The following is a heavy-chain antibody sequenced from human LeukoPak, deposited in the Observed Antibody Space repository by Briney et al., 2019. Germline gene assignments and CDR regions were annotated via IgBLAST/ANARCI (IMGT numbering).Heavy chain of an antibody. CDR1: GFTFDDYG. CDR2: INWNGGST. CDR3: ARDREAVDTAMVPPFDY. Sequence: GGSLRLSCAASGFTFDDYGMSWVRQAPGKGLEWVSGINWNGGSTGYADSVKGRFTISRDNAKNSLYLQMNSLRAEDTALYYCARDREAVDTAMVPPFDYRGQGTLVTVSS. V-gene: IGHV3-20*04. D-gene: IGHD5-18*01. J-gene: IGHJ4*02.